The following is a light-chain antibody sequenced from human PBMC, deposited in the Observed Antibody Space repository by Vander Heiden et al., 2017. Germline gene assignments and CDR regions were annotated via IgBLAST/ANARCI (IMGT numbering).Light chain of an antibody. J-gene: IGLJ2*01. CDR3: QSYDSSLSEGV. CDR1: SPNIGAGYD. V-gene: IGLV1-40*01. CDR2: GNS. Sequence: QAVLTQPPSVSGAPGQRVTISCTGSSPNIGAGYDVHWYQQLPGTAPKLLIYGNSNRPSGVPDRFSGSKSGTSASLAITGLQAEDEADYYCQSYDSSLSEGVFGGGTKLTVL.